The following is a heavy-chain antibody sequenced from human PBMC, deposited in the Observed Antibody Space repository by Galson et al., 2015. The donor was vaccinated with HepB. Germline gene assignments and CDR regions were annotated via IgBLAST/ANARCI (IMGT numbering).Heavy chain of an antibody. D-gene: IGHD5-18*01. J-gene: IGHJ4*02. CDR1: GYSFTSYW. CDR3: ARLSTAMVTPHFDY. CDR2: IYPGDSDT. V-gene: IGHV5-51*03. Sequence: QSGAEVEKPGESLKISCKGSGYSFTSYWIGWVRQIPGKGLERMGIIYPGDSDTRYSPSFQGQVTISADKSISTAYLQWSSLKDSDTAMYYCARLSTAMVTPHFDYWGQGTLVTASS.